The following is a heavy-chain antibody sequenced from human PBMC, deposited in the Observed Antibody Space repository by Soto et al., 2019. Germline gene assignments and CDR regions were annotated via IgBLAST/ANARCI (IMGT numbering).Heavy chain of an antibody. D-gene: IGHD4-17*01. CDR2: INNNGNT. CDR1: GGSVSGYH. J-gene: IGHJ5*02. CDR3: ARETYGDYVGYFDP. V-gene: IGHV4-59*02. Sequence: SETLSLTCNVSGGSVSGYHWSWIRQPPGKGLEWIGYINNNGNTDYNPSLESRVTISVDTSKNQISLNLTSVTAADTAVYYCARETYGDYVGYFDPWGQGIQVTVSS.